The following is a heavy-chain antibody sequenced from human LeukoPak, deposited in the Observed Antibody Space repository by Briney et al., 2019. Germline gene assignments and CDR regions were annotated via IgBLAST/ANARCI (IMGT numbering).Heavy chain of an antibody. Sequence: GGSLRLSCAASGFTFSYAWMTWVRQAPGTGLEWVGRIKCKTDGGTTDYAAPVKGRFTISRDDSKNTLYLQMNSLKSDDTAVYYCATDLRGRGPNPLSSRIDYWGQGTLVTVSS. V-gene: IGHV3-15*01. J-gene: IGHJ4*02. CDR3: ATDLRGRGPNPLSSRIDY. CDR1: GFTFSYAW. D-gene: IGHD2/OR15-2a*01. CDR2: IKCKTDGGTT.